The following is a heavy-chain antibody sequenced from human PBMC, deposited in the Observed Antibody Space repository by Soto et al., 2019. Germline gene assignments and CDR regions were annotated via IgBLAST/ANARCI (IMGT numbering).Heavy chain of an antibody. CDR1: VFTFSSFA. J-gene: IGHJ6*02. CDR2: ISGSGGST. CDR3: AKAPNYYYGMDV. Sequence: GSLRLSCAASVFTFSSFAMSWVRQAAVKGLDWVSAISGSGGSTAYGDSVKGRFTISRDNSKSTLYLQMNSLRAEDTAVYYCAKAPNYYYGMDVWGQGPSVTLSS. V-gene: IGHV3-23*01.